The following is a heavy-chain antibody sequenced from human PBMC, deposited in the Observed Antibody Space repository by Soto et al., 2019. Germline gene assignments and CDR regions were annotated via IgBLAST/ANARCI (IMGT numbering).Heavy chain of an antibody. V-gene: IGHV4-31*03. CDR3: SRTGQVGYDSSGYYAY. J-gene: IGHJ4*02. CDR2: IYESGAT. D-gene: IGHD3-22*01. Sequence: QVQLQESGPGLVKPTQTLSLTCTVSGASVTRGGYYWSWVRQHPGKGLEWIGYIYESGATNYNPSLKSRVTISLGTSERQFSLTLRSVTDADTAVYYCSRTGQVGYDSSGYYAYWGQGTLVTVSS. CDR1: GASVTRGGYY.